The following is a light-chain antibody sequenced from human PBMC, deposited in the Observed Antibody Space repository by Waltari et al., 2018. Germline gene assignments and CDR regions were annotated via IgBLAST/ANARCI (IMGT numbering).Light chain of an antibody. Sequence: QSALTQPRSVSGSPGQSVTISCTGTSSDVGGYNYVSWYQQHPGKAPKFMIYDVTKRPPGVPDRFSGSKSGNPASLTISGLQAEDEADYYCCSYAGSYNFVFGSGTTVTVL. CDR2: DVT. V-gene: IGLV2-11*01. CDR3: CSYAGSYNFV. J-gene: IGLJ1*01. CDR1: SSDVGGYNY.